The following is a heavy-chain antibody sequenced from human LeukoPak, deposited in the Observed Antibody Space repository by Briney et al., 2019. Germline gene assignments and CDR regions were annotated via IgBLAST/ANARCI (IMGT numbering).Heavy chain of an antibody. Sequence: GGSPRLSCAASGFTFSSYAMSWVRQAPGKGLEWVSAISGSGGSTYYADSVKGRFTISRDNSKNTLYLQMNSLRAEDTAVYYCAKDRDSGYLRHLDYWGQGTLVTVSS. CDR2: ISGSGGST. V-gene: IGHV3-23*01. J-gene: IGHJ4*02. CDR3: AKDRDSGYLRHLDY. D-gene: IGHD5-12*01. CDR1: GFTFSSYA.